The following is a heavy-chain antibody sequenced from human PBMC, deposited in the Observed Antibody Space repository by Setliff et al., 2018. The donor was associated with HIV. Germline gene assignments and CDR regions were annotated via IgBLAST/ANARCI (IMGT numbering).Heavy chain of an antibody. CDR2: IKLSSGGT. J-gene: IGHJ3*02. CDR1: GNSFNGDF. CDR3: ARDYLHVFDI. Sequence: ASVKVSCKAPGNSFNGDFLNWVRQAPGQGLEWMGNIKLSSGGTKFAQKFLGRVTVTRDTSINTAYVELNSLKSDDTAVYYCARDYLHVFDIWGQGTMVTVSS. V-gene: IGHV1-2*02.